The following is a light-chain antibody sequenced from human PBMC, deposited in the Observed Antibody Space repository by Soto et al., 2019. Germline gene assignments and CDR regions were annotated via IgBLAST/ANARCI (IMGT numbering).Light chain of an antibody. V-gene: IGKV3-11*01. Sequence: EIVLTQSPATLSLSPGDRAVLSCRASQSVSRSLTWYQHKAGQAPRLLIYDASTRAPGIPRRFSGSGSGTDFTLTISSLEPEDFAVYYCQQRSNSFGGGTKVEIK. CDR3: QQRSNS. CDR1: QSVSRS. J-gene: IGKJ4*01. CDR2: DAS.